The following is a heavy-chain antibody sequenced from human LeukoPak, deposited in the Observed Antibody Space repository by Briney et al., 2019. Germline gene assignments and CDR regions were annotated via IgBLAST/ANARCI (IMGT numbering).Heavy chain of an antibody. CDR2: TNEAGGDK. CDR3: AHLPHYYDSSGYYYSSD. V-gene: IGHV3-7*01. CDR1: GFTFSDFW. D-gene: IGHD3-22*01. Sequence: HPGGSLRLSCAASGFTFSDFWMSWVRQAPGKGLECVASTNEAGGDKLYVDSVKGQFTISRDNSKNSLSLQMNSLRAEDTAVYYCAHLPHYYDSSGYYYSSDWGQGTLVTVSS. J-gene: IGHJ4*02.